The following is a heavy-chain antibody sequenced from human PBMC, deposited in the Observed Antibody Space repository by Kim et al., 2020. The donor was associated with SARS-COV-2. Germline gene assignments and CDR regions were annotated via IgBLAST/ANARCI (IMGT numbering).Heavy chain of an antibody. CDR2: VYYSGST. Sequence: SETLSLTCSVSGGSISRNYWSWIRQPPGKALEWIGHVYYSGSTNYNSSLKSRVTISVDTSKTQFSLRLTSVTAAATAVYYCARSLAPYYFDVWGRGTLVT. CDR1: GGSISRNY. D-gene: IGHD3-16*01. V-gene: IGHV4-59*13. CDR3: ARSLAPYYFDV. J-gene: IGHJ2*01.